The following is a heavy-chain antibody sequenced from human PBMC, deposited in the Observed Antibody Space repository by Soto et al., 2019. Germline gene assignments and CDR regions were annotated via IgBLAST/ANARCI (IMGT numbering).Heavy chain of an antibody. Sequence: QVQLVQSGAEVKKPGSSVKVSYKASGGTFSSYAISWVRQAPGQGLEWMGGIIPIFGTANYAQKFQGRVTITADESTSTAYMELSSLRSEDTAVYYCARRGCSGGSCYYPYYYYGMDVWGQGTTVTVSS. CDR2: IIPIFGTA. CDR1: GGTFSSYA. D-gene: IGHD2-15*01. J-gene: IGHJ6*02. CDR3: ARRGCSGGSCYYPYYYYGMDV. V-gene: IGHV1-69*01.